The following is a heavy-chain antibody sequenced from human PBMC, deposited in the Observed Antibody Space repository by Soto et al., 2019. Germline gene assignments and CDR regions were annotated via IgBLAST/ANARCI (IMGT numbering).Heavy chain of an antibody. Sequence: ASVKVSCKASGYTFTNNDVTWVRQAAGQGLEWMGWMNPGSGDTGYAQKFQGRVTMTRNISIATAYMELGSLRSEDTAIYYCARMASFGSLNWFEPWGQGTLVIVSS. CDR3: ARMASFGSLNWFEP. J-gene: IGHJ5*02. V-gene: IGHV1-8*01. CDR2: MNPGSGDT. CDR1: GYTFTNND. D-gene: IGHD5-18*01.